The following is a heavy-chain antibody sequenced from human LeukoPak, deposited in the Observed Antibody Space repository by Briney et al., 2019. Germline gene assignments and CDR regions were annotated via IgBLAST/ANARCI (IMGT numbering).Heavy chain of an antibody. J-gene: IGHJ4*02. CDR3: AKDVDIVATSLDY. V-gene: IGHV3-30*02. CDR1: GFTFSSYG. D-gene: IGHD5-12*01. CDR2: IRYDGSNK. Sequence: GGSLRLSCAASGFTFSSYGMHWVRQAPGKGLEWVAFIRYDGSNKYYADSVKGRFTISRDNSKNTLYLQMNSLRAEDTAVYYCAKDVDIVATSLDYWGQGTLVTVSS.